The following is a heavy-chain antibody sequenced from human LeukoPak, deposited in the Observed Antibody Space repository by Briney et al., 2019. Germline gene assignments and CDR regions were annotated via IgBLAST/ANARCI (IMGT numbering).Heavy chain of an antibody. CDR1: GFSFSDYW. CDR2: IKQDGSEK. Sequence: PGGSLRLSCAAFGFSFSDYWMTWVRQAPGKGLEWVAHIKQDGSEKYYVDSIKGRFTISRDNAKNLVYLQMNSLRAEDTAVYYCARGWNYAFRFDYWGQGTLVTVSS. V-gene: IGHV3-7*01. CDR3: ARGWNYAFRFDY. J-gene: IGHJ4*02. D-gene: IGHD1-7*01.